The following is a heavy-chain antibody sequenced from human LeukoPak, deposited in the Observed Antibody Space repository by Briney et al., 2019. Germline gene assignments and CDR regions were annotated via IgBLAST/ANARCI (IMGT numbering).Heavy chain of an antibody. V-gene: IGHV1-2*02. D-gene: IGHD3-9*01. CDR3: ARVDAAFDY. J-gene: IGHJ4*02. CDR1: GCTLIDYY. Sequence: ASVKVSCKASGCTLIDYYLHWVRQAPGQGLEWMAWINPNSGDTHSAQKFQGRVTMTRDTSFSTAYMELSRLTSDDTAVYYCARVDAAFDYWGQGTLVTVSS. CDR2: INPNSGDT.